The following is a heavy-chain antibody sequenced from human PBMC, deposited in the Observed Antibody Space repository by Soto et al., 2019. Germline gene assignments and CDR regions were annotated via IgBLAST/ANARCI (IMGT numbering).Heavy chain of an antibody. CDR1: GYTFTSYY. Sequence: RASVKVSCKASGYTFTSYYMHWVRQAPGQGLEWMGIINPSGGSTSYAQKFQGRVTMTRDTSTSTVYMELSSLRSEDTAVYYCARDTGVSRCLEWSLTQRYGMDVWGQGTRVSVSS. CDR2: INPSGGST. V-gene: IGHV1-46*01. D-gene: IGHD3-3*01. CDR3: ARDTGVSRCLEWSLTQRYGMDV. J-gene: IGHJ6*02.